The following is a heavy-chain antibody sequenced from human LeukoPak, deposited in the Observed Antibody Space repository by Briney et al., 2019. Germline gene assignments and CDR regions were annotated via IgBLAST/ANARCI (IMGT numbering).Heavy chain of an antibody. J-gene: IGHJ4*02. CDR3: ARSASYVPAATY. CDR2: INHSGST. Sequence: SETLSLTCAVYGGSFSGYYWSWIRQPPGKGLEWIGEINHSGSTSYNPSLKSRVTISVDTSKNQFSLKLSSVTAADTAVYYCARSASYVPAATYWGQGTLVTVSS. CDR1: GGSFSGYY. V-gene: IGHV4-34*01. D-gene: IGHD2-2*01.